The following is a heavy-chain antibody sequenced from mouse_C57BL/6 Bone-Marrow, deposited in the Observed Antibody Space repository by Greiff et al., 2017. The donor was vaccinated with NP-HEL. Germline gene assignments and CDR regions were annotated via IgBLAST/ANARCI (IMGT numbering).Heavy chain of an antibody. CDR3: ARKIYGSSYY. J-gene: IGHJ2*01. CDR1: GYTFTSYW. Sequence: QVQLQQPGAELVRPGSSVKLSCKASGYTFTSYWMDWVKQRPGQGLEWIGNIYPSDSETHYNQKFKDKATLTVDKSSSTAYMQLSSLTSEDSAVYYCARKIYGSSYYWGQGTTLTVSS. CDR2: IYPSDSET. V-gene: IGHV1-61*01. D-gene: IGHD1-1*01.